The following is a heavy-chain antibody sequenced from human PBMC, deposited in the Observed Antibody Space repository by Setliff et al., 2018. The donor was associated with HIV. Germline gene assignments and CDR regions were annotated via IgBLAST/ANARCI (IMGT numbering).Heavy chain of an antibody. CDR3: VRDSAASVWVGASVYYFDF. V-gene: IGHV3-21*01. J-gene: IGHJ4*02. CDR1: GFSFRNFG. Sequence: GESLKISCTASGFSFRNFGMTWVRQAPGKGLEWVSSISSSDDDTHYADSLRGRFTVSRDNAKSALYLQMNSLSVDDTAVYYCVRDSAASVWVGASVYYFDFWGQGIQVTVSS. D-gene: IGHD1-26*01. CDR2: ISSSDDDT.